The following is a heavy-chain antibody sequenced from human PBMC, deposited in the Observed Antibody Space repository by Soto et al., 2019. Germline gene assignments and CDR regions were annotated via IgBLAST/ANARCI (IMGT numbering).Heavy chain of an antibody. Sequence: SQTLSLTCAISGDSVPSNSAAWNWIRQSPSRGLEWLGRTYYRSKWYNDYAVSVKSRITINPDTSKNQFSLQLNSVTPEDTAVYYCARDIVVAPAANWCDPWCQGXLVTVSS. J-gene: IGHJ5*02. V-gene: IGHV6-1*01. D-gene: IGHD2-2*01. CDR3: ARDIVVAPAANWCDP. CDR2: TYYRSKWYN. CDR1: GDSVPSNSAA.